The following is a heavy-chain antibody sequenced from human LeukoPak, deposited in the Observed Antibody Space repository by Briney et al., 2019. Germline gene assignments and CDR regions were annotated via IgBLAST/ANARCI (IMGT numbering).Heavy chain of an antibody. D-gene: IGHD6-19*01. V-gene: IGHV4-4*07. CDR2: ICTTGST. Sequence: PSETLSLTCTVSGGSISSYYWTWIRQPAGKGLEWIGRICTTGSTNYNPSLNSRVTMSVDTSKNQFSLKLSSVTAADTAVYYCARQIAVASKAGFDYWGQGTLVTVSS. CDR1: GGSISSYY. CDR3: ARQIAVASKAGFDY. J-gene: IGHJ4*02.